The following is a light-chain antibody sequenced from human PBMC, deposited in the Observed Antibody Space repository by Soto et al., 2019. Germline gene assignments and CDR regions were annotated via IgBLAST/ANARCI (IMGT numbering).Light chain of an antibody. V-gene: IGLV1-44*01. CDR3: AAWDDSLNAVV. Sequence: QSVLTQPPSASGTPGQRVTISCSGSSSNIGGNTVNWYQRLPGTAPRVLIYSNNQRPSGVPDRFSGSKSGTSASLAISGLQSEDEADYYCAAWDDSLNAVVFGGGTKLTVL. CDR2: SNN. J-gene: IGLJ2*01. CDR1: SSNIGGNT.